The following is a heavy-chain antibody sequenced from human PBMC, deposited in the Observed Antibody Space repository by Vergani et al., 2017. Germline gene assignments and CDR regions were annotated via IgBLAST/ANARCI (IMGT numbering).Heavy chain of an antibody. CDR3: ARVRSYYDSSGTTSNWFDP. D-gene: IGHD3-22*01. CDR1: GGSISSGGYY. V-gene: IGHV4-31*03. CDR2: IYYSGST. J-gene: IGHJ5*02. Sequence: QVQLQESGPGLVKPSQTLSLTCTVSGGSISSGGYYWSWIRQHQGKGLEWIGYIYYSGSTYYNPSLKSRVTISVDTSKNQFSLKLSSVTAADTAVYYCARVRSYYDSSGTTSNWFDPWGQGTLVTVSS.